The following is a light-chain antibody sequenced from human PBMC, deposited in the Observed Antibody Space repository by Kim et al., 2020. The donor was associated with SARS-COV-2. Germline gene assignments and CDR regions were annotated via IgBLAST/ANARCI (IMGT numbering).Light chain of an antibody. CDR2: DNN. Sequence: QSVLTQPPSVSAAPGQKVTISCSGSSSNIGSSYICWYQQLPGTAPKLLIYDNNKRPSGIPDRFSGSKSGTSATLGITGLQTGDEADYYCGTWDSSLSAGVFGGGTQLTVL. J-gene: IGLJ3*02. CDR1: SSNIGSSY. V-gene: IGLV1-51*01. CDR3: GTWDSSLSAGV.